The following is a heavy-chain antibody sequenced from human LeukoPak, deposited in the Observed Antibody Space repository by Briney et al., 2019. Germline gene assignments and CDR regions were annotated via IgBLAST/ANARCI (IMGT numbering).Heavy chain of an antibody. V-gene: IGHV6-1*01. D-gene: IGHD6-13*01. Sequence: SQTLSLTCAISGDSVSSNSAAWNWIRQSPSRGLEWLGRTYCRSKWYNDYAVSVKSRITINPDTSKNQFSLQLNSVTPEDTAVYYCAREAPTIAAAGHDAFDIWGQGTMVTVSS. CDR3: AREAPTIAAAGHDAFDI. CDR1: GDSVSSNSAA. J-gene: IGHJ3*02. CDR2: TYCRSKWYN.